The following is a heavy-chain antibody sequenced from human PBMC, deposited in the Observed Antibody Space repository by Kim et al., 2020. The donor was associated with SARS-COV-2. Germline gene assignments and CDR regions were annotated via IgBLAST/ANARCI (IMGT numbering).Heavy chain of an antibody. D-gene: IGHD6-19*01. CDR2: ISYDGSNK. CDR1: GFTFSSYG. J-gene: IGHJ3*02. V-gene: IGHV3-30*18. Sequence: GGSLRLSCAASGFTFSSYGMHWVRQAPGKGLEWVAVISYDGSNKYYADSVKGRFTISRDNSKNTLYLQMNSLRAEDTAVYYCAKIPAGIALAGTSDAFDIWGQETMVTVSS. CDR3: AKIPAGIALAGTSDAFDI.